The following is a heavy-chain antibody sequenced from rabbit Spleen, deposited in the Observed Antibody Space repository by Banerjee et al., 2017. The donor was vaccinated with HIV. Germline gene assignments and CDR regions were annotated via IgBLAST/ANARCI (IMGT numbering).Heavy chain of an antibody. Sequence: EESRGDLVKPGASLTLTCTTSGFSFSSSYYMCWVRQAPGKGLEWIACIYAGSSGTTYYASGAKGRFTISKTSSTTVTLQMTSLTAADTATYFCARDTGSSFSSYGMDLWGPGTLVTVS. CDR2: IYAGSSGTT. J-gene: IGHJ6*01. CDR3: ARDTGSSFSSYGMDL. D-gene: IGHD8-1*01. CDR1: GFSFSSSYY. V-gene: IGHV1S40*01.